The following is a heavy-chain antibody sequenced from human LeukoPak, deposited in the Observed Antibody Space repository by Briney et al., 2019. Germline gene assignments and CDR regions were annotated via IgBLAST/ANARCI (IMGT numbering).Heavy chain of an antibody. V-gene: IGHV3-23*01. J-gene: IGHJ4*02. CDR2: ITGGGSGI. CDR1: GFTFSNYA. D-gene: IGHD3-9*01. CDR3: AKWGDYDILTGYYVSDY. Sequence: GASLRLSCAASGFTFSNYAMSWVRQAPGKGLEWVSAITGGGSGIYYADSMKSRFTISRDNSKNTLYLQINSLRAEDTAVYYCAKWGDYDILTGYYVSDYWGQGTLVTVSS.